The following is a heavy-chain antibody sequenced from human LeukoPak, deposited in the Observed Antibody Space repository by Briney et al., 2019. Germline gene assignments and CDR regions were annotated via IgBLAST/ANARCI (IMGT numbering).Heavy chain of an antibody. J-gene: IGHJ4*02. Sequence: LRLSCAASGFTFSDYYMSWIRQPPGKGLEWIGYIYYSGSTYYNPSLKSRVTISVDTSKNQFSLKLSSVTAADTAVYYCARQNYYDSSGSHYFDYWGQGTLVTVSS. D-gene: IGHD3-22*01. CDR2: IYYSGST. V-gene: IGHV4-30-4*08. CDR3: ARQNYYDSSGSHYFDY. CDR1: GFTFSDYY.